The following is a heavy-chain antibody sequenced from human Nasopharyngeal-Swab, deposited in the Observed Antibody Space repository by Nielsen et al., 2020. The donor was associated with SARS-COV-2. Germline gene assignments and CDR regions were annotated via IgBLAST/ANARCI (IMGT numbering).Heavy chain of an antibody. Sequence: GGSLRLSCAASGFTFSNAWMSWVRQAPGKGLEWVGRIKSKTDGGTTDYAAPVKGRFTISRDDSKNTLHLQMNSLKTEDTAVYYCTTDPSSSWYLSFDYWGQGTLVTVSS. CDR3: TTDPSSSWYLSFDY. CDR2: IKSKTDGGTT. V-gene: IGHV3-15*01. CDR1: GFTFSNAW. D-gene: IGHD6-13*01. J-gene: IGHJ4*02.